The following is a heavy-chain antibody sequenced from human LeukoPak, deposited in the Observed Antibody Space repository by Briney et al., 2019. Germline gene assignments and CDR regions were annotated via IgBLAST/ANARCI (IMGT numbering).Heavy chain of an antibody. CDR1: GFTFSDYS. V-gene: IGHV3-48*02. Sequence: GGSLRLSCAASGFTFSDYSMNWFRQAPGKGLEWLSYVSGTNTMYYADSVRGRFTISRDNAKNSLYLQMNSLTDEDTAVYYCARDENWAFGYWGQGTLVTVSS. D-gene: IGHD7-27*01. J-gene: IGHJ4*02. CDR2: VSGTNTM. CDR3: ARDENWAFGY.